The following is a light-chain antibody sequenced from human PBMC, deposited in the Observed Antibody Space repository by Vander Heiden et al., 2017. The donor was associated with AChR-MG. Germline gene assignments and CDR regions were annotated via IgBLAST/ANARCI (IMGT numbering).Light chain of an antibody. CDR2: AAS. CDR3: QKYNSVPFT. V-gene: IGKV1-27*01. Sequence: IQMTQSPSSLSASVGDSVTITCPASRGIDNYLAWYQQKPGTVPQVLIYAASTLQPGVPSRFSGSGSGTDFSLTITSLQPEDVATYYCQKYNSVPFTFGPGTKVDLK. J-gene: IGKJ3*01. CDR1: RGIDNY.